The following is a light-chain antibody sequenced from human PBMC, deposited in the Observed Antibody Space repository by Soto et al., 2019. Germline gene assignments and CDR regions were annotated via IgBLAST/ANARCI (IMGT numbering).Light chain of an antibody. CDR2: KAS. CDR3: QQYNSYSST. Sequence: DIQMTQSPSTLSASVGDRVTITCRASQSISSWLAWYQQKPGKAPKLLIYKASSLESGVPSRFSGSGSWTDFTLTISSLQPDDFATYYCQQYNSYSSTFGQGTKLEIK. J-gene: IGKJ2*02. CDR1: QSISSW. V-gene: IGKV1-5*03.